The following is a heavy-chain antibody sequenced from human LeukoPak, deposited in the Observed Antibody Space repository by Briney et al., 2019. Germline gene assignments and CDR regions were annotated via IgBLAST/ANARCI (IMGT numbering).Heavy chain of an antibody. CDR2: INPSGGST. J-gene: IGHJ6*02. CDR3: ARAPDTAMVTSTYYYYYGMDV. CDR1: GYTFTSYY. Sequence: ASVKVSCKASGYTFTSYYMHWVRQAPGQGLEWMGLINPSGGSTSYAQKFQGRVTMTRDTSTSTVYMELSSLRSEDTAVYYCARAPDTAMVTSTYYYYYGMDVWGQGTTVTVSS. D-gene: IGHD5-18*01. V-gene: IGHV1-46*01.